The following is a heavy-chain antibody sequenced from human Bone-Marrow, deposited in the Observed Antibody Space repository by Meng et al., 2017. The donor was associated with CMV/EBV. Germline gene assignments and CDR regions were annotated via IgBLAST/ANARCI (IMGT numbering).Heavy chain of an antibody. D-gene: IGHD2-2*02. V-gene: IGHV3-11*04. Sequence: GESLKISCAASGFTFSDYYMSWIRQAPGKGLEWVSYISSSGSTIYYADSVKGRFTISRDNAKNSLYLQMNSLRAEDTAVYYCAREAIVVVPAAIADPFDYWGQGTLVTVSS. CDR1: GFTFSDYY. CDR2: ISSSGSTI. J-gene: IGHJ4*02. CDR3: AREAIVVVPAAIADPFDY.